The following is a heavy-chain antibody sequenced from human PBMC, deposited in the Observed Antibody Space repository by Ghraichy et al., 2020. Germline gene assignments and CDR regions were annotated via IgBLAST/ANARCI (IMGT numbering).Heavy chain of an antibody. J-gene: IGHJ6*02. V-gene: IGHV4-34*01. CDR2: INHSGRT. CDR3: ARATIRDGMDV. Sequence: SETLSLTCAVYGGSFSGYYWTWIRQPPGKGLEWIGKINHSGRTNCNPSLKSRLTISGDTSKNQFSLKLSSVTAANTAVYYCARATIRDGMDVWGQGTTVTVSS. D-gene: IGHD5-12*01. CDR1: GGSFSGYY.